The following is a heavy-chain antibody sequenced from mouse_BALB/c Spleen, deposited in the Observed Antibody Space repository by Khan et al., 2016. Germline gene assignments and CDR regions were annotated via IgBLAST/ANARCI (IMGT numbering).Heavy chain of an antibody. V-gene: IGHV3-2*02. D-gene: IGHD2-10*02. J-gene: IGHJ2*01. CDR1: GYSITSDYA. CDR3: ALRGWYGYYFDS. Sequence: EVQLQESGPGLVKPSQSLSLTCTVTGYSITSDYAWNWIRQFPGNKLEWMGYISYSGITRYNPSLKSRISITRETSKNQFFLQLNSVTTEDTATXYCALRGWYGYYFDSWGQGTTLTVSS. CDR2: ISYSGIT.